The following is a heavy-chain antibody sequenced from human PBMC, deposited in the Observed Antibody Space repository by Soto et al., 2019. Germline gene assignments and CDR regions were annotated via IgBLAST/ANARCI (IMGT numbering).Heavy chain of an antibody. CDR1: GGSMNNFY. CDR3: ARGGIAAAAPPDY. J-gene: IGHJ4*02. V-gene: IGHV4-59*12. D-gene: IGHD6-13*01. CDR2: VSYSDSS. Sequence: SETLSLTCTVSGGSMNNFYWSWIRQPPGKGLEWIGYVSYSDSSNYNPSLKSRVTISVDTSKNQLSLKLSSVTAADTAVYYCARGGIAAAAPPDYWGQGTLVTVSS.